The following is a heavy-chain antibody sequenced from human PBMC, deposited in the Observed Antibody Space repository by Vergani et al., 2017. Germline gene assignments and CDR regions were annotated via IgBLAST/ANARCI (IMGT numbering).Heavy chain of an antibody. Sequence: QLQLQESGPGLVKPSETLSLTCTVSGGSISSSSYYWGWIRQTPGKGLEWIGSIYYSGSTYYNPSLKSRVTISVDTSKNQFSLKLSSVTAADTAVYYCARHARYCSSTSCYSFDYWGQGTLVTVSS. D-gene: IGHD2-2*02. J-gene: IGHJ4*02. CDR1: GGSISSSSYY. CDR3: ARHARYCSSTSCYSFDY. V-gene: IGHV4-39*01. CDR2: IYYSGST.